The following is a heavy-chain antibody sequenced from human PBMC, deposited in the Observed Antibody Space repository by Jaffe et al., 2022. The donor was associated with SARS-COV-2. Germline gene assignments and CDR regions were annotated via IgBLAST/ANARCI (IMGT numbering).Heavy chain of an antibody. V-gene: IGHV4-61*02. CDR3: ARDGPGPNRGGGLNYYYYGMDV. J-gene: IGHJ6*02. CDR2: IYTSGST. D-gene: IGHD2-15*01. CDR1: GGSISSGSYY. Sequence: QVQLQESGPGLVKPSQTLSLTCTVSGGSISSGSYYWSWIRQPAGKGLEWIGRIYTSGSTNYNPSLKSRVTISVDTSKNQFSLKLSSVTAADTAVYYCARDGPGPNRGGGLNYYYYGMDVWGQGTTVTVSS.